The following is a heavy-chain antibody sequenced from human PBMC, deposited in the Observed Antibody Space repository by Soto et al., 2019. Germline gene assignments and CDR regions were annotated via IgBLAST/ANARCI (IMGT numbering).Heavy chain of an antibody. J-gene: IGHJ6*02. D-gene: IGHD2-2*02. CDR3: PRYQLGVNSIVVLPPSIRPHYYYGIDV. CDR2: ISSSGSTI. V-gene: IGHV3-11*01. Sequence: GGSLRLSCAASGFTLSDNYMSWIRQAPGKGLEWVSYISSSGSTIYYADSVKGRVSSSGDNVNNSLYLQTNSLKDEVTAVYYCPRYQLGVNSIVVLPPSIRPHYYYGIDVWGQRITVTVS. CDR1: GFTLSDNY.